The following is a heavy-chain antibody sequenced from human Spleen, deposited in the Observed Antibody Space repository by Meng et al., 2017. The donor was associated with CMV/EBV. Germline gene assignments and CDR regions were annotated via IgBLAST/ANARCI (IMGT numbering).Heavy chain of an antibody. J-gene: IGHJ5*02. CDR3: ARDRRGTAAAGTKRVNWFDP. Sequence: TSYGVSWVRQAPGQRLEWMGWISAYNGNTNYAQKLQSRVTMTTDTSTSTAYMELRSLGSDDTAVYYCARDRRGTAAAGTKRVNWFDPWGQGTLVTVSS. D-gene: IGHD6-13*01. CDR2: ISAYNGNT. CDR1: TSYG. V-gene: IGHV1-18*01.